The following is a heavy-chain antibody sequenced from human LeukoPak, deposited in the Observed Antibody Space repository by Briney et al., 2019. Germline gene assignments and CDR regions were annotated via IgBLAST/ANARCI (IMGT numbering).Heavy chain of an antibody. CDR3: ARARGASLYGDLGY. D-gene: IGHD4-17*01. CDR2: ISDDSGST. J-gene: IGHJ1*01. V-gene: IGHV3-23*01. Sequence: GGSLRLSCAASGFTFSSYAMSWVRQAPGKGLEWVSVISDDSGSTDYANSVKGRFTITRDSSKEMVYLQMNSLRAEDTAVYYCARARGASLYGDLGYWGQCTLVIVSS. CDR1: GFTFSSYA.